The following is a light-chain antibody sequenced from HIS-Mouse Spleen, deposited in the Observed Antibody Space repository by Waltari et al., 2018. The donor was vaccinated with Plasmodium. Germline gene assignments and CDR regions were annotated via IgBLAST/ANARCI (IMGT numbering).Light chain of an antibody. V-gene: IGLV3-10*01. J-gene: IGLJ3*02. CDR3: YSTDSSGNHRV. CDR1: ALPKKY. Sequence: SYELTQPPSVSVSPGQTARITCSGDALPKKYAYWYQQKSGKAPVLVIYEDSKRPSGIRERFSGYSSGTMATLTISGTQVEDEADYYCYSTDSSGNHRVFGGGTKLTVL. CDR2: EDS.